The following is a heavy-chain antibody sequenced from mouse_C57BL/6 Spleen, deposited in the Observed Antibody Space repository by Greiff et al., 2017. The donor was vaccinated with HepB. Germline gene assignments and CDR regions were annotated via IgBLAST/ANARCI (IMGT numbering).Heavy chain of an antibody. V-gene: IGHV5-6*01. CDR3: ARLPYDYADY. D-gene: IGHD2-4*01. Sequence: EVMLVESGGDLVKPGGSLKLSCAASGFTFSSYGMSWVRQTPDKRLEWVATISSGGSYTYYPDSVKGRFTISRDNAKNTLYLQMSSLKSEDTAMYYCARLPYDYADYWGQGTTLTVSS. J-gene: IGHJ2*01. CDR2: ISSGGSYT. CDR1: GFTFSSYG.